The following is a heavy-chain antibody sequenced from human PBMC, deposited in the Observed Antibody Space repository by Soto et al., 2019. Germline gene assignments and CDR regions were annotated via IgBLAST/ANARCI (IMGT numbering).Heavy chain of an antibody. Sequence: GXSLRLSCSASGFTFSTYWMNWVREAPGKGLEWVANIKQDGSEKYYVDSVKGRFAISRDNAKDSLFLQMNNLRAEDTAVYYCVRDWSTFWGMDVWGQGTTVTVSS. V-gene: IGHV3-7*01. J-gene: IGHJ6*02. CDR3: VRDWSTFWGMDV. CDR1: GFTFSTYW. CDR2: IKQDGSEK.